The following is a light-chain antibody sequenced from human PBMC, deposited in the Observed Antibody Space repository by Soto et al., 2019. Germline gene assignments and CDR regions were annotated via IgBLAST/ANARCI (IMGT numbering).Light chain of an antibody. CDR1: QSISSY. Sequence: DIQMTQSPSSLSASVGDRVTITCRASQSISSYLSWYQQKPGKAPKLLIYLASSLQSGVPSRFSGSGSGTDFTLTISSLQPEDFATYYCQQSYSTVTFGQGTRLEIK. CDR2: LAS. J-gene: IGKJ5*01. V-gene: IGKV1-39*01. CDR3: QQSYSTVT.